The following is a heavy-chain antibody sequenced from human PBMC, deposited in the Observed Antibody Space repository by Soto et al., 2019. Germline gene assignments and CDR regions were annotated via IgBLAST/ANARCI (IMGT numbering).Heavy chain of an antibody. V-gene: IGHV3-30-3*01. CDR1: GFTFSTYA. Sequence: GGSLRLSCAASGFTFSTYAMHWVRQAPGKGLEWVAVISYDGANKFYAASVKGRFTISRDNSKNTMYLQMNSLRAEDTTMYYCARALVPGHYYYGMDVWGKGTTVTVSS. CDR2: ISYDGANK. J-gene: IGHJ6*04. D-gene: IGHD1-1*01. CDR3: ARALVPGHYYYGMDV.